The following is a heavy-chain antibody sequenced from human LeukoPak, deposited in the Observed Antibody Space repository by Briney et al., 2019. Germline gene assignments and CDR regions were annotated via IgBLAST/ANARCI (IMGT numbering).Heavy chain of an antibody. V-gene: IGHV3-23*01. CDR3: AKGYGYRFFFDY. D-gene: IGHD5-12*01. CDR2: ISGSGDTT. CDR1: EFTFSSCA. J-gene: IGHJ4*02. Sequence: PGGSLRLSCAASEFTFSSCAMSWVRRAPGKGLEWVSAISGSGDTTYYADSVKGRFTISRDNSKNTLYLQMNSLRAEDTAVYYCAKGYGYRFFFDYWGQGTLVAVSS.